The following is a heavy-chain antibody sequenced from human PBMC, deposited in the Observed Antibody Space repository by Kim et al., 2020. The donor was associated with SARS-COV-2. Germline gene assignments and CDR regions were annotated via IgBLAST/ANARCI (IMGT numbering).Heavy chain of an antibody. V-gene: IGHV3-15*01. CDR3: TTATSSGWFYYYYGMDV. Sequence: GGSLRLSCAASGFTFSNAWMSWVRQAPGKGLEWVGRIKSKTDGGTTDYAAPVKGRFTISRDDSKNTLYLQMNSLKTEDTAVYYCTTATSSGWFYYYYGMDVWGQGTTVTVSS. J-gene: IGHJ6*02. D-gene: IGHD6-19*01. CDR1: GFTFSNAW. CDR2: IKSKTDGGTT.